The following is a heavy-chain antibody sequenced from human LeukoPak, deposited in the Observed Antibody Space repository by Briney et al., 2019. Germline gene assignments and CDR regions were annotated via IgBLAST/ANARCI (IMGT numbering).Heavy chain of an antibody. Sequence: SETLSLTCTVSGGSISSSSYYWGWIRQPPGKGLEWIGSIYYSRSTYYNPSLKSRVTISVDTSKNQFSLKLSSVTAADTAVYYCARAGAAAGTDWFDPWGQGTLVTVSS. D-gene: IGHD6-13*01. V-gene: IGHV4-39*07. CDR1: GGSISSSSYY. CDR2: IYYSRST. CDR3: ARAGAAAGTDWFDP. J-gene: IGHJ5*02.